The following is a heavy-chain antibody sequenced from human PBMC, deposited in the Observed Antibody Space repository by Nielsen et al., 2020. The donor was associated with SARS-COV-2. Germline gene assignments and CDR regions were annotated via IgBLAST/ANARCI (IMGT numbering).Heavy chain of an antibody. Sequence: ASVKVSCKASGYTFTSYGISWVRQAPGQGLEWMGRINPNSGGTNYAQKFQGRVTMTRYTSISTAYMELSRLRSDDTAVYYCARDGGPPLPYCGGDCYYYYYYYMDVWGKGTTVTVSS. V-gene: IGHV1-2*06. CDR1: GYTFTSYG. J-gene: IGHJ6*03. CDR2: INPNSGGT. CDR3: ARDGGPPLPYCGGDCYYYYYYYMDV. D-gene: IGHD2-21*02.